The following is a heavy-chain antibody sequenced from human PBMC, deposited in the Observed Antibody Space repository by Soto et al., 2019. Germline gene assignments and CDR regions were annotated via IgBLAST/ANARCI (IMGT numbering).Heavy chain of an antibody. CDR1: GFTFSDSW. Sequence: GGSLRLSCAASGFTFSDSWMSWVRQAPGKGLEWVANIKDDGSEKYYVDSVKGRFTISRDNAKNSLYLQMNSLRAEDTAIYYCTRNAIWGHATVVTVSS. D-gene: IGHD2-2*01. V-gene: IGHV3-7*01. J-gene: IGHJ3*02. CDR3: TRNAI. CDR2: IKDDGSEK.